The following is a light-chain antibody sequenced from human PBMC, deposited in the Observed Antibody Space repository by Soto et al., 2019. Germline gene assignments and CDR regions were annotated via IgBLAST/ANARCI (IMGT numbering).Light chain of an antibody. Sequence: QSVLTQSPSASASLGDSVKLTCSRSSGHSSYAIAWHQQQPEKGPRYLMKLNSDGSHSKGDGIPDRFSGSSSGAERYLTISSLQSEDEADYYCQTWGTGAWVFGGGTKLTVL. CDR2: LNSDGSH. V-gene: IGLV4-69*01. CDR3: QTWGTGAWV. CDR1: SGHSSYA. J-gene: IGLJ3*02.